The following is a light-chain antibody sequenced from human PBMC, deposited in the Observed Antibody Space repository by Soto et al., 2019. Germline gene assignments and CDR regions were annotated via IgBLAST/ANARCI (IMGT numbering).Light chain of an antibody. J-gene: IGKJ5*01. CDR3: QQYHRYIT. CDR1: QSIDDW. V-gene: IGKV1-5*03. Sequence: DIQMTQSPSTLSASVGDRVTITCRASQSIDDWLAWYQQKPGKAPKLLIYTASSLQSGVPSRFSGSGSGTEFTLTISSLQPDDFATYYCQQYHRYITFGQGTRREIK. CDR2: TAS.